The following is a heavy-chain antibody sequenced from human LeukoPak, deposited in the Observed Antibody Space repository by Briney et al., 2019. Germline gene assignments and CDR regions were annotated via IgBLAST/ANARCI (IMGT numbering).Heavy chain of an antibody. V-gene: IGHV4-59*12. J-gene: IGHJ4*02. CDR2: VYHSGAS. Sequence: SETLSLTCTVSGGSISSYYWSWIRQPPGKGGKGLEWIASVYHSGASYVNPSLKSRVTTSVDTSKSQFYLTLTSVTAADTAVYFCARASFASGSYYFDLWGQGTLITVSS. CDR1: GGSISSYY. D-gene: IGHD3-10*01. CDR3: ARASFASGSYYFDL.